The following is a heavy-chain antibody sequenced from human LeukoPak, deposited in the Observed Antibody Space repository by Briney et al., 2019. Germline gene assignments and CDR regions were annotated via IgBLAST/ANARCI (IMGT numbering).Heavy chain of an antibody. Sequence: GRSLRLSCAASGFTFSSYAMHWVRQAPGKGLEWVALIPYDGSNKYYADSVKGRFTISRDNAKNSLYLQTNSLRAEDTAVYYCARDRSTDFWSGYYTNYFDYWGQGTLVTVSS. V-gene: IGHV3-30*04. CDR2: IPYDGSNK. CDR3: ARDRSTDFWSGYYTNYFDY. D-gene: IGHD3-3*01. CDR1: GFTFSSYA. J-gene: IGHJ4*02.